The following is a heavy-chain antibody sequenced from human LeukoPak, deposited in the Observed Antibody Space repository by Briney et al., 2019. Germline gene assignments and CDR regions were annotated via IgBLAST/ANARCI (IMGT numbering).Heavy chain of an antibody. CDR1: GGSFSGYY. V-gene: IGHV4-34*01. Sequence: SETLSLTCAVYGGSFSGYYWSWIRQPPGKGLEWIGEINHSGSTNYNPSLKSRVTISVDTSKNQFSLKLSSVTAADTAVYYCARGVSGGSSWFYYYYMDVWGKGTTVTVSS. J-gene: IGHJ6*03. CDR2: INHSGST. CDR3: ARGVSGGSSWFYYYYMDV. D-gene: IGHD6-13*01.